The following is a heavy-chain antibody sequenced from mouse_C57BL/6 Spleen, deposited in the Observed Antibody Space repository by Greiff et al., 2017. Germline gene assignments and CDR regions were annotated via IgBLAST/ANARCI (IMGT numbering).Heavy chain of an antibody. V-gene: IGHV1-82*01. J-gene: IGHJ4*01. D-gene: IGHD4-1*01. CDR1: GYAFSSSW. CDR3: ARSTGTIYAMDY. Sequence: QVQLQQSGPELVKPGASVKISCKASGYAFSSSWMNWVKQRPGKGLEWIGRIYPGDGDTNYNGKFKGKATLTADKSSSTAYMQLSSLTSEDSAVYFCARSTGTIYAMDYWGQGTSVTVSS. CDR2: IYPGDGDT.